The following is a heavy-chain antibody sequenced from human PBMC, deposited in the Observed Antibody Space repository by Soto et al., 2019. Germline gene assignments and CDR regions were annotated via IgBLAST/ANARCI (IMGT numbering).Heavy chain of an antibody. CDR3: ARGYCSGGSCFTPADP. Sequence: QVQLQESGPGLVKPSQTLSLTCTVSGGSISSGGYYWSWIRQHPGKGLEWIGYIYYSGSTYYNPSLKSLVTISVDTSKNQFSLNLSSVTAADTAVYYCARGYCSGGSCFTPADPWGQGTLVTVSS. D-gene: IGHD2-15*01. CDR2: IYYSGST. J-gene: IGHJ5*02. V-gene: IGHV4-31*01. CDR1: GGSISSGGYY.